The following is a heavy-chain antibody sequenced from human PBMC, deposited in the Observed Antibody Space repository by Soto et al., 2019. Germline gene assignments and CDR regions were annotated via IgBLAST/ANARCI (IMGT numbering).Heavy chain of an antibody. Sequence: SETLSLTCTVSGGSIRSDYWSWLRQPPGKRLEWIGETHYSGSTNYNPSLKSRVTISVDTSKNQFSLKLSSVTAADTAVYYCARGRGSYGMDVWGQGTTVTVSS. D-gene: IGHD1-26*01. CDR1: GGSIRSDY. J-gene: IGHJ6*02. V-gene: IGHV4-59*12. CDR3: ARGRGSYGMDV. CDR2: THYSGST.